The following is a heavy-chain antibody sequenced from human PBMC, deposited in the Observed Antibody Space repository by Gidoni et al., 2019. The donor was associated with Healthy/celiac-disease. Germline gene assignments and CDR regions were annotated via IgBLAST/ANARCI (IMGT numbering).Heavy chain of an antibody. D-gene: IGHD6-19*01. CDR3: ARGIAVAGNDAFDI. Sequence: QVQLQQWGAGLLKPSETLSLTCAVYGGSFSGYYWSWIRQPPGKGLEWIGEINHSGSTNYNPSLKSRVTISVDTSKNQFSLKLSSVTAADTAVYYCARGIAVAGNDAFDIWGQGTMVTVSS. V-gene: IGHV4-34*01. CDR2: INHSGST. CDR1: GGSFSGYY. J-gene: IGHJ3*02.